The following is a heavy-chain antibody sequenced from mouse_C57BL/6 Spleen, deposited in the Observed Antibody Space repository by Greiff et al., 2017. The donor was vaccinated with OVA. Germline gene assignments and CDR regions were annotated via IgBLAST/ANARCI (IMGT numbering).Heavy chain of an antibody. J-gene: IGHJ1*03. CDR1: GYTFTSYW. CDR2: IDPSDSYT. D-gene: IGHD1-1*01. V-gene: IGHV1-59*01. Sequence: QVQLQQPGAELVRPGTSVKLSCKASGYTFTSYWMHWVKQRPGQGLEWIGVIDPSDSYTNYNQKFKGKATLTVDTSSSTAYMQLSSLTSEDSAVYYCARDTTVVAHWYFDVWGTGTTVTVSS. CDR3: ARDTTVVAHWYFDV.